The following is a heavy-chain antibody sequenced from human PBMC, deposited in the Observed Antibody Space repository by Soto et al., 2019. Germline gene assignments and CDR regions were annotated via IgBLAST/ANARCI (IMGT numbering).Heavy chain of an antibody. CDR1: GFTFSSYS. CDR3: ARVPLYCSSTSCYTGYYGMDV. D-gene: IGHD2-2*01. J-gene: IGHJ6*02. CDR2: ISSSSSTI. V-gene: IGHV3-48*02. Sequence: GGSLRLSFAASGFTFSSYSMTWVHQAPGKGLEWVSYISSSSSTIYYADSVKGRYTISRDNAKNSLYLQMNSLRDEDTAVYYCARVPLYCSSTSCYTGYYGMDVWGQGTTVTVSS.